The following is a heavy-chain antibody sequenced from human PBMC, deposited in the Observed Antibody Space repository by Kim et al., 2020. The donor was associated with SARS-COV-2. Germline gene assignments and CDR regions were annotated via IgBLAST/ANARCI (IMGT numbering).Heavy chain of an antibody. CDR2: ISAYNGNT. D-gene: IGHD6-19*01. Sequence: ASVKVSCKASGYTFTSYGISWVRQAPGQGLEWMGWISAYNGNTNYAQKLQGRVTMTTDTSTSTAYMELRSLRSDDTAVYYCANDPGAVAGTHPLDYWGQGTLVTVSS. V-gene: IGHV1-18*04. J-gene: IGHJ4*02. CDR3: ANDPGAVAGTHPLDY. CDR1: GYTFTSYG.